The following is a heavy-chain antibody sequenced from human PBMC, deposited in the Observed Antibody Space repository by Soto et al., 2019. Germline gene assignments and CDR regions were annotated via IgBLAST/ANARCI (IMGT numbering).Heavy chain of an antibody. V-gene: IGHV5-51*01. D-gene: IGHD3-16*01. CDR1: GYSFTSYW. Sequence: PGESLKISCKGSGYSFTSYWIGWVRQMPGKGLEWMGIIDPADSDTRYRPSFQSQVTISADKSISTAYLQWSSLKASDTAMYFCARLLLRNYYSYYIDVWGKGTTVTVSS. CDR3: ARLLLRNYYSYYIDV. CDR2: IDPADSDT. J-gene: IGHJ6*03.